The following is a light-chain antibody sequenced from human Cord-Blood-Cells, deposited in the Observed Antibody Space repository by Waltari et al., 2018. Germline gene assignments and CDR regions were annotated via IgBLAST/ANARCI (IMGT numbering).Light chain of an antibody. Sequence: DIQMTQSPSSLSASVGDRVTITCRASKRISSYLNWYQQKPGKAPKLLIYAASNLQSEVPSRFRGSGSGTDFTLNISSLQPEDIATYYCQPSYTTPCNSGQGTKLEIK. CDR3: QPSYTTPCN. J-gene: IGKJ2*02. CDR2: AAS. CDR1: KRISSY. V-gene: IGKV1-39*01.